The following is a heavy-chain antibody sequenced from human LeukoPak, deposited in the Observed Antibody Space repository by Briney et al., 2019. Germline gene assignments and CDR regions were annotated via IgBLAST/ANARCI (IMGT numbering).Heavy chain of an antibody. Sequence: SGPVLVKPTETLTLTCTVSGFSLSNARMGVSWIRQPPGKALEWLAHIFSNDEKSYSTSLKSRLTISKDTSKSQVVLTMTNMDPVDTATYYCARIWIAVAGLGVDYWGQGTLVTVSS. CDR2: IFSNDEK. V-gene: IGHV2-26*01. J-gene: IGHJ4*02. CDR3: ARIWIAVAGLGVDY. D-gene: IGHD6-19*01. CDR1: GFSLSNARMG.